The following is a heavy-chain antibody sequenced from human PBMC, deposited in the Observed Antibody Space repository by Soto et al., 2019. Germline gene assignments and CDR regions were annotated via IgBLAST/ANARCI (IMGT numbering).Heavy chain of an antibody. D-gene: IGHD3-10*01. CDR2: IKSKTDGGTT. CDR3: TTESLWFGEGQTY. CDR1: GFTFSNAW. V-gene: IGHV3-15*01. J-gene: IGHJ4*02. Sequence: EVQLVESGGGLVKPGGSLRLSCAASGFTFSNAWMSWVRQAPGKGLEWVGRIKSKTDGGTTDYAAPVKGRFTISRDDSKNTLYLQMNSLKTEDTAVYYCTTESLWFGEGQTYWGQGTLVTVSS.